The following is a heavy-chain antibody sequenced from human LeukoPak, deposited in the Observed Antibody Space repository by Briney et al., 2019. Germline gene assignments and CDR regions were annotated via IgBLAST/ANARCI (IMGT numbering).Heavy chain of an antibody. CDR3: ARHGIAARPGTGPYFDY. J-gene: IGHJ4*02. D-gene: IGHD6-6*01. CDR2: INHSGST. Sequence: SETLSLTCAVSGGSFSVYYWSWIRQPPGKGLEWIGEINHSGSTNYNPSLKSRVTISVDTSKNQFSLKLSSVTAADTAVYYCARHGIAARPGTGPYFDYWGQGTLVTVSS. V-gene: IGHV4-34*01. CDR1: GGSFSVYY.